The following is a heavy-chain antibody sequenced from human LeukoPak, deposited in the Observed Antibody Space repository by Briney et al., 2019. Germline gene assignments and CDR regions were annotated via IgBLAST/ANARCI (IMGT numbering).Heavy chain of an antibody. CDR1: VFTFSSYV. J-gene: IGHJ4*02. D-gene: IGHD6-19*01. Sequence: PGAALRLSCAASVFTFSSYVLSWVRPAPRTGLEWILAISGSGGSTYYPDSLKGRFTISRDNIKNTLYLQMNSVRAEDTDVYYCAQDPGSGWSLLYYFDFWGQGTLVTVSS. CDR2: ISGSGGST. CDR3: AQDPGSGWSLLYYFDF. V-gene: IGHV3-23*01.